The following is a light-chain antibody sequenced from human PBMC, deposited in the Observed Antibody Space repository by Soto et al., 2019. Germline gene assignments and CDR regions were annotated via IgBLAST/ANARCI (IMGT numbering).Light chain of an antibody. CDR2: ANI. Sequence: SVLTQPPSVSGAPGQGVTISCTGSGSNIGAGYDVHWYQQLPGTAPKLLIFANINRPSGVPDRFSGSKSGTSASLAITGLRAEDEADYYCQSYDSSPSGYVFGTGTKVTVL. CDR3: QSYDSSPSGYV. J-gene: IGLJ1*01. CDR1: GSNIGAGYD. V-gene: IGLV1-40*01.